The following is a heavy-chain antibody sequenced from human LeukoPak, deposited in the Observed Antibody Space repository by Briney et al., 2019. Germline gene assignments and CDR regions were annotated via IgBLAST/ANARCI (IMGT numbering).Heavy chain of an antibody. Sequence: GGSLRLSCAASGFTFSSYGMHWVRQAPGKGLEWVAFIRYDGSNKYYADSVKGRFTISRDNSKNTLYLQMNSLRAEDTAVYYCAKAPEYYGSGNTDAFDIWGQGTMVTVSS. D-gene: IGHD3-10*01. CDR2: IRYDGSNK. CDR1: GFTFSSYG. CDR3: AKAPEYYGSGNTDAFDI. J-gene: IGHJ3*02. V-gene: IGHV3-30*02.